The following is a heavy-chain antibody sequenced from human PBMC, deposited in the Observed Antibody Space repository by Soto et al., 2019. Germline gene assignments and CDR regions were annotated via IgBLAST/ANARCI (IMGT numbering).Heavy chain of an antibody. CDR3: AKDAKILDCLPTSSCLDF. D-gene: IGHD3-9*01. V-gene: IGHV3-23*01. CDR1: GLSFSSYA. CDR2: ISRSGNST. Sequence: EVQVLESGGGLAQPGRSLRLSCAVSGLSFSSYAMTWVRQSPGQGLECVSSISRSGNSTYSADSVRGRFTISRDNSKNTLYLQMSSLRAEDTAVYYCAKDAKILDCLPTSSCLDFWGQGTLVNVSS. J-gene: IGHJ4*02.